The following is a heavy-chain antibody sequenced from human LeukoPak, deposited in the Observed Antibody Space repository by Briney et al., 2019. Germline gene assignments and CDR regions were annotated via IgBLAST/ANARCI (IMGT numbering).Heavy chain of an antibody. J-gene: IGHJ3*02. Sequence: ASVKVSCKASGYTFTSYGISWVRQAPGQGLEWMGWISAYNGNTNYAQKLQGRVTMTTDTSTSTAYMELRGLRSDDTAVYYCARVYYYDSSGYYYPWPFDIWGQGTMVTVSS. CDR2: ISAYNGNT. V-gene: IGHV1-18*01. D-gene: IGHD3-22*01. CDR3: ARVYYYDSSGYYYPWPFDI. CDR1: GYTFTSYG.